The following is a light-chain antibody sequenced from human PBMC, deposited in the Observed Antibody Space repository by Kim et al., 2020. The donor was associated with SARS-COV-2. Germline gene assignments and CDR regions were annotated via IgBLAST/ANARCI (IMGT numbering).Light chain of an antibody. CDR3: QQYFDTPWT. J-gene: IGKJ1*01. CDR2: WAS. Sequence: DIVMTQSPDSLAVSLGERATINCKSSQTVLYSSINKTYLSWYQQKPGQPPKLLIYWASTRESGVPDRFSGSGSATDFTLTISSLQAEDVAVYYCQQYFDTPWTFGQGTKVEIK. V-gene: IGKV4-1*01. CDR1: QTVLYSSINKTY.